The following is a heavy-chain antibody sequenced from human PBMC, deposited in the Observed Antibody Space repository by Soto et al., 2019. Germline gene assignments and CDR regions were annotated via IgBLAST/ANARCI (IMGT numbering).Heavy chain of an antibody. J-gene: IGHJ3*01. D-gene: IGHD3-22*01. CDR2: IYSGGRT. CDR3: AHSRYDSRGCCAFDF. V-gene: IGHV3-53*01. Sequence: EVQLVESGGGLIQPGGSLRLSCAASGFTVSSNYMSWVRQAPGKGLEWVSIIYSGGRTYYADSVKGRFTISRDNSKNTLYLEMNSLRAEDTAVYYCAHSRYDSRGCCAFDFWGQGTRVTVSS. CDR1: GFTVSSNY.